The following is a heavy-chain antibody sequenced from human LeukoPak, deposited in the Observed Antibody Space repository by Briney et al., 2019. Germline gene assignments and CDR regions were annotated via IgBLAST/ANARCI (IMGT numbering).Heavy chain of an antibody. CDR1: GFTFSIFA. CDR2: NSGSGGRT. V-gene: IGHV3-23*01. Sequence: GGSLRLSCAASGFTFSIFAMSWVRQAPGKGLKCVSANSGSGGRTYYADSVKGRFTISRDNSRNTLYLQMNSLRVDDTAVYYCAREDSDSYGSGSYYNDDCWGQGTLVTVSS. D-gene: IGHD3-10*01. J-gene: IGHJ4*02. CDR3: AREDSDSYGSGSYYNDDC.